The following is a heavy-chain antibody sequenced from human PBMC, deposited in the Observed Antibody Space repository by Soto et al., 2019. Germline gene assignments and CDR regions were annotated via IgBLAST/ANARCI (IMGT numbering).Heavy chain of an antibody. Sequence: ESGGGVVQPGRSLRLSCAASGFTFSNYAMHWVRQAPGKGLEWVAVISYDGNNKYYADSVKGRFTISRDNSRNTLYLQMNSLKGEDTAVYYCASAMLRGSLTYYYYYGMDVWGQGTTVTVSS. V-gene: IGHV3-30-3*01. CDR3: ASAMLRGSLTYYYYYGMDV. CDR1: GFTFSNYA. J-gene: IGHJ6*02. D-gene: IGHD3-10*01. CDR2: ISYDGNNK.